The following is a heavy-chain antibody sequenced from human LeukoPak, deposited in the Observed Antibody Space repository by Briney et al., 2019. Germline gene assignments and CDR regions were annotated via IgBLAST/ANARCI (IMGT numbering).Heavy chain of an antibody. D-gene: IGHD4-23*01. CDR1: SGSISSYY. CDR2: ILTSGST. CDR3: AREFSYGSNGRGFDY. V-gene: IGHV4-4*07. Sequence: PSETLSLTCTVSSGSISSYYWSWIQQPAGKGLEWIGRILTSGSTNYNPSLQSRVTMSVDTSKNQFSLKLNSMTAADTAVYYCAREFSYGSNGRGFDYWGQGTLVTVSS. J-gene: IGHJ4*02.